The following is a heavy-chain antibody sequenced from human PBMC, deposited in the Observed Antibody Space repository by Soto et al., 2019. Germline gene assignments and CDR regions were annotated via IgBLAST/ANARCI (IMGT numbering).Heavy chain of an antibody. D-gene: IGHD6-13*01. CDR2: GSGSGDGT. J-gene: IGHJ5*02. V-gene: IGHV3-23*01. Sequence: GGSLRLSCAASGFTFSKDVMSWVRQAPGKGLEWVSGGSGSGDGTYYADSVKGRLTSSRDNSKNTLYLQVNRLRAEDTAVYYCAKQQQLVRGWFDPWGQGTLVTISS. CDR3: AKQQQLVRGWFDP. CDR1: GFTFSKDV.